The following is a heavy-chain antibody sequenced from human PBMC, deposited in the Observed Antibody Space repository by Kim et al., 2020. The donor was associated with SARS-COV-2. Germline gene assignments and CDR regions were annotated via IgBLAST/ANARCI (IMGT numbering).Heavy chain of an antibody. J-gene: IGHJ4*02. V-gene: IGHV3-74*01. D-gene: IGHD3-22*01. CDR3: ARLPHYDTSGYYFDH. Sequence: ADSVKGRFTISRDNATNTLYLQMNSLSAEDTAVYYCARLPHYDTSGYYFDHWGQGTLVTVS.